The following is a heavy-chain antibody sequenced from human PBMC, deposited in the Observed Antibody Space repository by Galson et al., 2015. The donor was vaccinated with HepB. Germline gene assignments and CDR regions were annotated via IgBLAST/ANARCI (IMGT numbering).Heavy chain of an antibody. CDR2: INSDGSST. Sequence: SLRLSCAASGFTFNTYWMHWVRQGPGKGLVWVSRINSDGSSTTYADSVKGRFTISRDNAKNTLYLQMNSLRAEDTAVYYCARDVSYRMDVWGQGTTVTVSS. CDR3: ARDVSYRMDV. J-gene: IGHJ6*02. CDR1: GFTFNTYW. V-gene: IGHV3-74*01.